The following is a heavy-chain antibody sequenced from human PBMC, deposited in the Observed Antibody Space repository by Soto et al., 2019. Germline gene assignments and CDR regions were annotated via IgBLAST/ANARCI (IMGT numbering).Heavy chain of an antibody. CDR1: GGSISSYY. CDR2: IYYSGST. CDR3: ARADYDYIWGSYRHYYYYYMDV. Sequence: SETLSLTCTVSGGSISSYYWSWIRQPPGKGLEWIGYIYYSGSTNYNPSLKSRVTISVDTSKNQFSLKLSSVTAADTAVYYCARADYDYIWGSYRHYYYYYMDVWGKGTTVTVSS. J-gene: IGHJ6*03. V-gene: IGHV4-59*01. D-gene: IGHD3-16*02.